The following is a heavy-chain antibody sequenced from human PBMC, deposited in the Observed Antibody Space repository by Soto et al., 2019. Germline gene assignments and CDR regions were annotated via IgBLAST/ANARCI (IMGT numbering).Heavy chain of an antibody. D-gene: IGHD1-1*01. V-gene: IGHV1-69*13. J-gene: IGHJ3*02. Sequence: SVKVSCKASGGTFSSYAISWVRQAPGQGLEWMGGITPIFGTANYAQKFQGRVTITADESTSTAYMELSSLRSEDTAVYYCARGVQLVPDAFDIWGQGTMVTVS. CDR1: GGTFSSYA. CDR3: ARGVQLVPDAFDI. CDR2: ITPIFGTA.